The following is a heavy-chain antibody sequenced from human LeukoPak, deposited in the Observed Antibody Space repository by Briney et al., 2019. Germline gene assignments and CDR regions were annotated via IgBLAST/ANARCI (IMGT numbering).Heavy chain of an antibody. D-gene: IGHD2/OR15-2a*01. CDR3: ARAKEYSTLGDWFDS. Sequence: GASVTVSCKASGYIFSGYFMHWVRQAPGQGLEWMGWTNPNSGGTSYAQKFQGRVTMTRDTSISTAYMELTRLTSDDTAVYYCARAKEYSTLGDWFDSWGQGTLVPVSS. CDR2: TNPNSGGT. CDR1: GYIFSGYF. J-gene: IGHJ5*01. V-gene: IGHV1-2*02.